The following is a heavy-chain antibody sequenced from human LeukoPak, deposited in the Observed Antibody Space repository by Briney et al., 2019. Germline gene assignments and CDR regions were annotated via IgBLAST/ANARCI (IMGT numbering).Heavy chain of an antibody. Sequence: ASVKVSCKASGYTFTSYDINWVRQAPGHGLEWMGWINPNSGNTGSAQKFQGRVTMTRNTSISTAYMELSSLRSEDTAVYYCARGPPIQLWPRYYYYYYGMDVWGQGTTVTVSS. J-gene: IGHJ6*02. CDR1: GYTFTSYD. D-gene: IGHD5-18*01. CDR2: INPNSGNT. V-gene: IGHV1-8*01. CDR3: ARGPPIQLWPRYYYYYYGMDV.